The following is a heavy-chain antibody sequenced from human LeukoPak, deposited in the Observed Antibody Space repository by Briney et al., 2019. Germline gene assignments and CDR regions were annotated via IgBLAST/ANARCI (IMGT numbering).Heavy chain of an antibody. J-gene: IGHJ4*02. V-gene: IGHV3-66*01. CDR1: GFSFSSNY. CDR2: YYSGGRT. CDR3: ARVKAVFVGDVRRSLPRELDY. D-gene: IGHD3-16*02. Sequence: GGSLRLSCAAAGFSFSSNYMSWVRQAPGKGLEWVSVYYSGGRTYYADSVKGRFTISRDSSKNTVDLQMDSLRADDTATYYCARVKAVFVGDVRRSLPRELDYWGQGALVTVSS.